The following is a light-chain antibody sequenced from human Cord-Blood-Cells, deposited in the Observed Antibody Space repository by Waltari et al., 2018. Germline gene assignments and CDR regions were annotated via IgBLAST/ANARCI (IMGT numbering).Light chain of an antibody. Sequence: QSALTQPASVSGSPGPSIPISCTGTTTAVGGFNYLSWYQQNPGKAPKLIIYDVSNRPSGVSNRFSGSKSGNTASLTISGLQAEGEADYYCSSYTSSSTVVFGGGTKLTVL. CDR3: SSYTSSSTVV. CDR1: TTAVGGFNY. CDR2: DVS. J-gene: IGLJ2*01. V-gene: IGLV2-14*01.